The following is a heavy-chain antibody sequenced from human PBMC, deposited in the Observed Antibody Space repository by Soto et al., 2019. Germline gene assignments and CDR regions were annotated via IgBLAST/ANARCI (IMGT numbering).Heavy chain of an antibody. Sequence: SETLSRTCTVSGSSINSSGYYWVWIRQPPGKGLEWIGSMFYGVSTYYNPSLKSRVTVSVDTSKNQFSLNLRSVTAADTAVYYCARLPSRHLVDYWGQGTLVTVSS. J-gene: IGHJ4*02. D-gene: IGHD3-3*02. CDR2: MFYGVST. V-gene: IGHV4-39*01. CDR3: ARLPSRHLVDY. CDR1: GSSINSSGYY.